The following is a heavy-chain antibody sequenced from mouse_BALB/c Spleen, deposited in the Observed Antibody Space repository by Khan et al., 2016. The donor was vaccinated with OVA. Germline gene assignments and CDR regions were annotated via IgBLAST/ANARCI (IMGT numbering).Heavy chain of an antibody. CDR2: IDPANGNT. J-gene: IGHJ2*01. Sequence: EVELVESGAELVKPGASVKLSCTASGFNIKDTYMHWVKQRPEQGLEWIGRIDPANGNTKYDPKFQDTATITADTSSTTAYRYVSSLEAEDTAVDYGEGWRDYYGTSSYWGQGTTLTVSS. D-gene: IGHD1-1*01. V-gene: IGHV14-3*02. CDR1: GFNIKDTY. CDR3: EGWRDYYGTSSY.